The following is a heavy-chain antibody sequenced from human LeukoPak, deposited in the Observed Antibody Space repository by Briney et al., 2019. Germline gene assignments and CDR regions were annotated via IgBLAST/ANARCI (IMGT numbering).Heavy chain of an antibody. CDR3: ARQLDDSSGYQAPFDY. CDR2: IYYSGST. D-gene: IGHD3-22*01. V-gene: IGHV4-59*08. CDR1: GGSISSYY. J-gene: IGHJ4*02. Sequence: PSETLSLTCTVSGGSISSYYWSWIRQPPGKGLEWIGYIYYSGSTNYNPSLKSRVTISVDTSKNQFSLKLSSVTAADTAVYYCARQLDDSSGYQAPFDYWGQGTLVTVSS.